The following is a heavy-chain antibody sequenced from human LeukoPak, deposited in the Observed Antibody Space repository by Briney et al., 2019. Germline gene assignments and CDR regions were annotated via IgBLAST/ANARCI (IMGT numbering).Heavy chain of an antibody. D-gene: IGHD1-26*01. Sequence: PGGSLRLSCAASGFTFSSYAMSWVRQAPGKGLEWVSAISGSGGSTSYADSVKGRFTISRDSSKNTLYLQMNSLRAEDTAVYYCARDLRGPVEVGGTLGHWGQGTLVTVSS. CDR3: ARDLRGPVEVGGTLGH. CDR1: GFTFSSYA. J-gene: IGHJ4*02. V-gene: IGHV3-23*01. CDR2: ISGSGGST.